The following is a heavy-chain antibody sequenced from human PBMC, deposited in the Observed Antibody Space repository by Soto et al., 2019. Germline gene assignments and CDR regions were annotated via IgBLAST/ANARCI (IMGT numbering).Heavy chain of an antibody. CDR2: IKQDGSEN. CDR1: SFTFSSYW. D-gene: IGHD2-15*01. CDR3: TKGSGSSSIEGL. J-gene: IGHJ1*01. V-gene: IGHV3-7*03. Sequence: DVRLVESGGGLVQPGGSLRLSCAASSFTFSSYWLSWVRQAPGKGLEWVATIKQDGSENYYVDSVKGRFTISRDNAKNSLYLQMSSLRADDTAVYYCTKGSGSSSIEGLWGQGTLVTVSS.